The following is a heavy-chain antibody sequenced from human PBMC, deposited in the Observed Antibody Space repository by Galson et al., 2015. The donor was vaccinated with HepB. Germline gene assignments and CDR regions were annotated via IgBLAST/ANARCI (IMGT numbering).Heavy chain of an antibody. J-gene: IGHJ5*01. CDR2: IYSTGTT. CDR1: GGSIRSYY. CDR3: ARGSGWYDY. Sequence: SETLSLTCTVSGGSIRSYYWNWIRQPPEKGLEWIGSIYSTGTTNYNPSLKTRVTISLDASKSQFSLKLSSVTAADTAVYYCARGSGWYDYWGQGTLVTVSS. D-gene: IGHD3-10*01. V-gene: IGHV4-59*01.